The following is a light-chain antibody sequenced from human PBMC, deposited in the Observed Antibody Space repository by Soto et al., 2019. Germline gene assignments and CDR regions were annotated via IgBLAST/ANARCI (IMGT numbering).Light chain of an antibody. Sequence: ERVVMQSPATVAVSPGERATLSCRASQSVRINVAWYQQKNGQAPRLLVYGASTRASGIPDRFSGSGSGTEFTLTITSLQPEDFATYYCPHLNSFPIPSAQGTRLEV. V-gene: IGKV3-15*01. CDR3: PHLNSFPIP. J-gene: IGKJ5*01. CDR2: GAS. CDR1: QSVRIN.